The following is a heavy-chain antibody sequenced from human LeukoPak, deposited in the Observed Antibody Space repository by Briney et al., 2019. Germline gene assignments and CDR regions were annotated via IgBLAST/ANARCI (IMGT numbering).Heavy chain of an antibody. Sequence: SETLSLTCTVSGGSISSSSYYWGWIRQPPGKGLEWIGSIYYSGSTYYNPSLKSRVTISVDTSKNQFSLKLSSVTAADTAVYYCASVVVVASSCDYWGQGTLVTVSS. CDR1: GGSISSSSYY. D-gene: IGHD2-15*01. J-gene: IGHJ4*02. V-gene: IGHV4-39*07. CDR3: ASVVVVASSCDY. CDR2: IYYSGST.